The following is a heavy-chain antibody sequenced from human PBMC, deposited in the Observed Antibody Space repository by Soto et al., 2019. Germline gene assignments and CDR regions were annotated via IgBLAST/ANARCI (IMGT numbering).Heavy chain of an antibody. CDR1: GFTFSSFW. CDR3: TRHGSGDYFLFDP. D-gene: IGHD4-17*01. J-gene: IGHJ5*02. Sequence: EVQLVESGGGLVQPGGSLRLSCAASGFTFSSFWMHWVRQAPGKGLEWVSRASPDGTSTSYADSVKGRFTISRDNAKNTLFMQMNSPRTEDTAVYYCTRHGSGDYFLFDPWGQGTLVTVSS. V-gene: IGHV3-74*01. CDR2: ASPDGTST.